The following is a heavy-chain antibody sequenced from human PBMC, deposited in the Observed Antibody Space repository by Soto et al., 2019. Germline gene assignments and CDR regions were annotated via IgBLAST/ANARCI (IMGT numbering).Heavy chain of an antibody. CDR2: IYYSGST. Sequence: WIWIRQPPGKGLEWIGYIYYSGSTNHNPSLKSRVTISVDTSKSQFSLKLSSVTAADTAVYYCARWATVTQEFDYWGQGTLVPVSS. J-gene: IGHJ4*02. V-gene: IGHV4-59*01. D-gene: IGHD4-17*01. CDR3: ARWATVTQEFDY.